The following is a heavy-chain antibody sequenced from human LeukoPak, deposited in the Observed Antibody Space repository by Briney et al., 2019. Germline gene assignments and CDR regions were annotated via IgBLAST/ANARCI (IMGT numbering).Heavy chain of an antibody. V-gene: IGHV4-59*01. CDR1: GGSISSYY. CDR3: ARDPPRGAFDI. Sequence: SETLSLTCTVSGGSISSYYWSWIRQPPGKGLEWIGYIYYSGSTNYNPSLKSRVTISVDTSKNQFSLKLSSVTAADTAVYYCARDPPRGAFDIWGQGTMVTVSS. J-gene: IGHJ3*02. CDR2: IYYSGST. D-gene: IGHD3-10*01.